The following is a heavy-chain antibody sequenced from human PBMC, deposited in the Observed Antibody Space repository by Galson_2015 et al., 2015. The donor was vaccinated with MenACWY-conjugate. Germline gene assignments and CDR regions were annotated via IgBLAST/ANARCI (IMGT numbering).Heavy chain of an antibody. CDR3: TTDCFGQCFFDS. V-gene: IGHV3-15*01. Sequence: SLRLSCAASGFTFSNASMTWVRQAPGKGLEWVGRIKSKTHSGTPDYAAHVNGRFTISRDDSRNTMYLEMNGLKAEDTGLYYCTTDCFGQCFFDSWGQGTRVTVSS. CDR1: GFTFSNAS. CDR2: IKSKTHSGTP. D-gene: IGHD3-16*01. J-gene: IGHJ4*02.